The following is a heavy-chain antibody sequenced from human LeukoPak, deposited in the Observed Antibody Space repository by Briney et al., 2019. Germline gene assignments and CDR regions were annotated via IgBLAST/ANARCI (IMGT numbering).Heavy chain of an antibody. J-gene: IGHJ4*02. CDR3: ARALYDGSGYYSHFDY. V-gene: IGHV3-21*01. CDR2: ITRSSNYK. CDR1: GFTFSSYS. Sequence: KPGGSLRLSCAASGFTFSSYSMTWVRQAPGKGLEWVSSITRSSNYKYYADSLKGRFTISRDNAKNSLYLQMNSLRAEDTAVYYCARALYDGSGYYSHFDYWGQGTLVTVSS. D-gene: IGHD3-22*01.